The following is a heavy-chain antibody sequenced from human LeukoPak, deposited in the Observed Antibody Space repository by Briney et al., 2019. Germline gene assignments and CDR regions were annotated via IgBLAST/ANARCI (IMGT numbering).Heavy chain of an antibody. D-gene: IGHD1-26*01. V-gene: IGHV3-48*01. CDR2: ISSDSSTI. Sequence: GGSLRLSCAASGFTFNSYNMNWVRQAPGKGLEWVSYISSDSSTIFYADSVKGRFTISGDNVKNTLYLQMNTLRAEDTAVYYCARGVEYSGSYYHAFDIWGQGTLVTVSS. CDR3: ARGVEYSGSYYHAFDI. J-gene: IGHJ3*02. CDR1: GFTFNSYN.